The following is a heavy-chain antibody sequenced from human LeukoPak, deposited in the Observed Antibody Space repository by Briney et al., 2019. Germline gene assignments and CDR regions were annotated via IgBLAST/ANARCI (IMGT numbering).Heavy chain of an antibody. CDR3: GNCDSATCPGLWFDP. Sequence: GGSLRLSCAASGFIFSDHYMDWVRQAPGKGLEWVGRTRNKPNRYTTEYAASVKGRFTISRDDSRNSLNRQMNSLKTEDTAVYYCGNCDSATCPGLWFDPWGQGTLVTVSS. D-gene: IGHD2-2*01. CDR1: GFIFSDHY. CDR2: TRNKPNRYTT. J-gene: IGHJ5*02. V-gene: IGHV3-72*01.